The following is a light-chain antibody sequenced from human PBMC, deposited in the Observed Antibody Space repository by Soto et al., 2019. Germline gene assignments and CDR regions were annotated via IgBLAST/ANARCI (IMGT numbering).Light chain of an antibody. V-gene: IGKV3-20*01. CDR3: QQYGSSGT. Sequence: ILLTNCPGKLSLSPGERATLCCRASQSVSNNYLAWYQQNPGQAPRLLIYGASNRATGIPDRFSGSGSGTDFTLTSSRLEPEDFAVYYCQQYGSSGTFGQGTKVDIK. J-gene: IGKJ1*01. CDR1: QSVSNNY. CDR2: GAS.